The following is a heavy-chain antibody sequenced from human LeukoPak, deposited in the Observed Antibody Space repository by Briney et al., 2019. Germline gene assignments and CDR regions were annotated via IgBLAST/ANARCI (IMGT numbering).Heavy chain of an antibody. V-gene: IGHV4-59*01. J-gene: IGHJ4*02. CDR3: ARVIAVAGMYYFDY. Sequence: SETLSLTCTVSGGSISSYYWRWIRQPPGKGLEWIGYIYYSGSTNYNPSLKSRVTISVDTSKNQFSLKLSSVTAADTAVYYCARVIAVAGMYYFDYWGQGTLVTVSS. CDR1: GGSISSYY. D-gene: IGHD6-19*01. CDR2: IYYSGST.